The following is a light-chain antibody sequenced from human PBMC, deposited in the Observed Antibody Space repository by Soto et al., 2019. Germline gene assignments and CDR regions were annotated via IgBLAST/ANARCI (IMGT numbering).Light chain of an antibody. CDR2: EVS. Sequence: QSALTQPASVSGSAGQSITISFTGTSSDLGSNNYVSWFQQRPGKAPTLIIYEVSNRPSGVSTHFSGSKSGITASLTISGLLPEDEAEYCCSSYTTTTRLLGGGTKVSVL. J-gene: IGLJ2*01. CDR3: SSYTTTTRL. CDR1: SSDLGSNNY. V-gene: IGLV2-14*01.